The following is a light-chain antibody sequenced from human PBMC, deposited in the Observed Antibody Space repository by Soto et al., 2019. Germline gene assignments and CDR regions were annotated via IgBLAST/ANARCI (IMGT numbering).Light chain of an antibody. J-gene: IGKJ4*02. CDR2: AAS. V-gene: IGKV1-39*01. CDR1: QSISSY. CDR3: EARRTTAWR. Sequence: RITITCRASQSISSYLNWYQQKPGKAPKLLIYAASSLQSGVPSRFSVCGHGTAYDLGMRTLQSEESATSFCEARRTTAWRLGGGTKVDIK.